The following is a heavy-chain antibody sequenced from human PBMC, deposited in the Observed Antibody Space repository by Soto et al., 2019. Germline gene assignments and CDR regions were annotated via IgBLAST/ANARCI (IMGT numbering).Heavy chain of an antibody. J-gene: IGHJ4*02. CDR1: GVSISSYY. CDR2: IYYSGST. CDR3: ASSRGGFFIDY. V-gene: IGHV4-59*01. Sequence: PSETLSLTCTVSGVSISSYYWSWIRQPPGKGLEWIGYIYYSGSTNYNPSLKSRVTMSGDTSKNEFSLKLTSVTAADTAVYYCASSRGGFFIDYWGQGTPVTVSS.